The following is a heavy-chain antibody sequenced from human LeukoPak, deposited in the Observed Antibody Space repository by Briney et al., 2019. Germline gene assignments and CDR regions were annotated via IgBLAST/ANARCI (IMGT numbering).Heavy chain of an antibody. V-gene: IGHV3-48*04. CDR3: ATDYTHGGT. CDR2: IGTSGSSK. J-gene: IGHJ5*02. CDR1: GFSLSSHG. D-gene: IGHD3-16*01. Sequence: GESLRLSCAVSGFSLSSHGLNWVRQAPGKGLEWVSFIGTSGSSKSYADSVKGRFTISRDNAKNSLYLQMNSLRAEDTAVYYCATDYTHGGTWGQGTLVTVSS.